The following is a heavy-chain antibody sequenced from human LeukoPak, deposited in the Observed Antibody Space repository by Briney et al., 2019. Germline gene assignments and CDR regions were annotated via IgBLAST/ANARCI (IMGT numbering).Heavy chain of an antibody. D-gene: IGHD3-22*01. CDR3: ARDGRGSYYYDSSGYYDY. CDR1: GFAFSSYS. J-gene: IGHJ4*02. CDR2: ISGSSSTI. Sequence: GVSLRLSCAASGFAFSSYSINWVRQAPGKGLEWVSYISGSSSTIYYADSVKGRFTISRDNAKNSLYLQMNSLRAEDTAVYYCARDGRGSYYYDSSGYYDYWGQGTLVTVSS. V-gene: IGHV3-48*04.